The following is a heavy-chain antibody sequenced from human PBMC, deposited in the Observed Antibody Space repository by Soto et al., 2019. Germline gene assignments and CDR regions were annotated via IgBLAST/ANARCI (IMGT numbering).Heavy chain of an antibody. V-gene: IGHV4-34*01. D-gene: IGHD1-1*01. CDR2: INHSGST. J-gene: IGHJ6*02. CDR1: GGSFSGYY. CDR3: ARLPGRTTFGYYYGMDV. Sequence: KPSETLSLTCAVYGGSFSGYYWSWIRQPPGKGLEWIGEINHSGSTNYNPSLKSRVTISVDTSKNQFSLKLSSVTAADTAVYYCARLPGRTTFGYYYGMDVWGQGTTVTVYS.